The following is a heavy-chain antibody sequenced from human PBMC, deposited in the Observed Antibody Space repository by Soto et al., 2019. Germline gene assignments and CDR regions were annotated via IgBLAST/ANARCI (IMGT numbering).Heavy chain of an antibody. V-gene: IGHV1-69*05. D-gene: IGHD6-19*01. CDR3: AKGAVAGTPTSYYYYGMDA. CDR1: GGTFRTYA. J-gene: IGHJ6*02. CDR2: IIPIFGTV. Sequence: QVQLLQSGAEVKKPGSSVRVSCEASGGTFRTYAISWVRQAPGQGLEWMGEIIPIFGTVNYAQKFQGRVTXTXDXXTTRVYRDLRSLRSEDTAVYYCAKGAVAGTPTSYYYYGMDAWGQGTTVTVSS.